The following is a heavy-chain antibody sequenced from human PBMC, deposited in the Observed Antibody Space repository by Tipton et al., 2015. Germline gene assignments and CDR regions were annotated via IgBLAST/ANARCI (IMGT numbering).Heavy chain of an antibody. CDR2: MSASSGVT. Sequence: QVQLGQSGAEEKKPGASVKVSCKAYGYTFTSYDINWFRQATGQGLEWMGWMSASSGVTGYEQKFQGRVTMTRDTYVRTAYMELSSLRSEDTALYYCARGQSTHFFDPWGQGTLVTVSS. J-gene: IGHJ5*02. CDR1: GYTFTSYD. CDR3: ARGQSTHFFDP. V-gene: IGHV1-8*01. D-gene: IGHD4-11*01.